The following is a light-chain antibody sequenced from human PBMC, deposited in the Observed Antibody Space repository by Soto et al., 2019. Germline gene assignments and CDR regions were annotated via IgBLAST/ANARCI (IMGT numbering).Light chain of an antibody. CDR2: DVK. CDR3: SSYTSSSSVI. J-gene: IGLJ2*01. CDR1: SSDVGAYDY. V-gene: IGLV2-14*01. Sequence: QSALTQPASVSGSPGQSIAISCTGTSSDVGAYDYVSWYQQHPGKAPKLMIYDVKYRPSGVSNRFSGSKSGNTASLTIPGLQAEDEADYYCSSYTSSSSVIFGGGTKLTVL.